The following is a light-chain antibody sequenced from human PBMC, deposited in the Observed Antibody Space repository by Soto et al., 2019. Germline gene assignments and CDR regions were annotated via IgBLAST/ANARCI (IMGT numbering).Light chain of an antibody. J-gene: IGKJ1*01. CDR3: QQYGTSSWT. Sequence: IVLTQSPGTLSLSPGERATLSCRASQSISSSYLAWFQQKLGQAPRLLIYGASSRATGIPDRFSGSGSGTDFTLTISRLEPEDVAVYYFQQYGTSSWTFGQGTKVEIK. CDR2: GAS. CDR1: QSISSSY. V-gene: IGKV3-20*01.